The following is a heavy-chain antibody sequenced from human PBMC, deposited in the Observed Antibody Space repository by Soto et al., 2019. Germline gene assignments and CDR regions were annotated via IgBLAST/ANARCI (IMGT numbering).Heavy chain of an antibody. CDR2: ISGSGGST. V-gene: IGHV3-23*01. D-gene: IGHD2-2*02. CDR3: AKARRHVNTPVDN. CDR1: GFTFSSYA. Sequence: PGGSLRLSCAASGFTFSSYAMSWVRQAPGKGLEWVSAISGSGGSTYYADSVKGRFTISRDNSKTTLYLQMNSLRAKDTAVYYCAKARRHVNTPVDNWGQGTLVTVSS. J-gene: IGHJ4*02.